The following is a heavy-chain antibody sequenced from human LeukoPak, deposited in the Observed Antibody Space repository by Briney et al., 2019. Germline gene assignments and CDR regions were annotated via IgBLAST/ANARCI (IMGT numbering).Heavy chain of an antibody. CDR1: GGSITGYY. V-gene: IGHV4-59*08. CDR2: VRDNGES. J-gene: IGHJ3*02. Sequence: PSETLSLTCTVSGGSITGYYWSWIRQPPGKRLEWIAYVRDNGESNYNPSLKSRVTISVDTRNNQISLRLNFVTAADTAIYYCARQPAGTAAFDIWGLGTMVTVSS. D-gene: IGHD1-14*01. CDR3: ARQPAGTAAFDI.